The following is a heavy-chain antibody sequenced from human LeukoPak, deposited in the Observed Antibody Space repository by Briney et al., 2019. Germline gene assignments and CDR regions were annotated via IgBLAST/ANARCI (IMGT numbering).Heavy chain of an antibody. D-gene: IGHD6-19*01. CDR2: ISWDADNT. Sequence: PGGSIRLSCAASGFTFDDYTMSWVRQAPGKGLEWVALISWDADNTYYADSVKGRFTISRDNSKNSLYLQMNSLRTEDTALYYCAKGNSIAVSAFFDYWGQGTLVTVSS. CDR1: GFTFDDYT. J-gene: IGHJ4*02. CDR3: AKGNSIAVSAFFDY. V-gene: IGHV3-43*01.